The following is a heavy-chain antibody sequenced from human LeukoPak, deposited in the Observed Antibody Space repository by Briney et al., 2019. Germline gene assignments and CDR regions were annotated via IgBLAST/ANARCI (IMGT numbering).Heavy chain of an antibody. CDR3: ARSSHYDILTGYSEEDAFDI. CDR1: GFTFSNYG. D-gene: IGHD3-9*01. V-gene: IGHV3-30*03. J-gene: IGHJ3*02. Sequence: GGSLRLSCAASGFTFSNYGMHWVRQAPGKGLEWVAVISYDGSNKYYRDSVEGRFTISRDNSKNTLYLQMNSLRVEDTAVYYCARSSHYDILTGYSEEDAFDIWGQGTMVTVSS. CDR2: ISYDGSNK.